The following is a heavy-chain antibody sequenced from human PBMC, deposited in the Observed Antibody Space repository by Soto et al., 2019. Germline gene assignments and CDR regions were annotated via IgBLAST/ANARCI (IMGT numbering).Heavy chain of an antibody. Sequence: PSQTLSLTCTVSGGSISSSSYYWGWIRQPPGKGLEWIGSIYYSGSTNYNPSLKSRVTISVDTSKNQFSLKLSSVTAADTAVYYCARRMAGGFDIWGQGTMVTVSS. V-gene: IGHV4-39*07. CDR3: ARRMAGGFDI. J-gene: IGHJ3*02. CDR2: IYYSGST. CDR1: GGSISSSSYY. D-gene: IGHD2-15*01.